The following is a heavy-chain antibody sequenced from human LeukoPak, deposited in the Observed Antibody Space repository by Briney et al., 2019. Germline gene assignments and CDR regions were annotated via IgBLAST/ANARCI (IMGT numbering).Heavy chain of an antibody. J-gene: IGHJ4*02. V-gene: IGHV3-9*01. CDR2: ISWNSGSI. Sequence: PGRSLRLSCAASGFTFDDYAMHWVRQAPGKGLEWVSGISWNSGSIGYADSVKGRFTISRDNAKNSLYLQMNSLRAEDTALYYCARRDGYNYDFDYWGQGTLVTVSS. CDR1: GFTFDDYA. D-gene: IGHD5-24*01. CDR3: ARRDGYNYDFDY.